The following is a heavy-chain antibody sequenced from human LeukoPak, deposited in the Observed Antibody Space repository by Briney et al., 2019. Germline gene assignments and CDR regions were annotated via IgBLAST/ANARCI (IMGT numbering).Heavy chain of an antibody. D-gene: IGHD5-18*01. CDR2: IRSETDGGTT. J-gene: IGHJ4*02. CDR1: GFTFSKAW. Sequence: KPGGSLRLSCTASGFTFSKAWMSWVRQAPGKGLEWVGRIRSETDGGTTDYAAPVKGRFTISRDDSKSTVYLQMSSLKTEDTAVYFCAHRDTSMVRVDYWGQGTLVTVSP. CDR3: AHRDTSMVRVDY. V-gene: IGHV3-15*01.